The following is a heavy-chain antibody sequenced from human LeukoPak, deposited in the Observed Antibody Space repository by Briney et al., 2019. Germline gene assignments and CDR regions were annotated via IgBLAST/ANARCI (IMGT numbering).Heavy chain of an antibody. V-gene: IGHV3-30*02. CDR3: AKNVPRLNLYAFDI. CDR1: GFTFSSYW. Sequence: GGSLRLSCAVSGFTFSSYWMNWVRQAPGKGLEWVAFIRYDGSEEYYADSVKGRFTISRDNPRNTVYLLMNSLSTKDTGLYYCAKNVPRLNLYAFDIWGQGTVVTVSS. CDR2: IRYDGSEE. J-gene: IGHJ3*02.